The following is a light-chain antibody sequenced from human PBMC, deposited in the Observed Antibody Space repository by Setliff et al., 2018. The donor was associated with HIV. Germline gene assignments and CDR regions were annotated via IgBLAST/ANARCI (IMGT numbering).Light chain of an antibody. CDR1: NIASKT. J-gene: IGLJ1*01. Sequence: SYELTQPPSVSVAPGKTARITCGGNNIASKTVHWYQQKPGQAPVVVIYYDSDRPSGIPERFSGSNSGNTATLTIARVEAGDEADYYCQVWDPSRDHPYIVGPGTKVTVL. CDR2: YDS. CDR3: QVWDPSRDHPYI. V-gene: IGLV3-21*04.